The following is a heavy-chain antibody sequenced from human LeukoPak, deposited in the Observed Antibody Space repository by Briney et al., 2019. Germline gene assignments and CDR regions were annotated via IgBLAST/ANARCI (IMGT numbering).Heavy chain of an antibody. V-gene: IGHV3-74*01. CDR1: GFTFRGAA. CDR2: IKSDGSDT. Sequence: PGGSLRLSCAVSGFTFRGAAMTWVRQAPGKGLEWVSHIKSDGSDTSYADSVKGRFTISRDNAKNTLYLRMNSLRAEDTAVYYCARGDYGMDVWGRGTTVTVSS. J-gene: IGHJ6*02. D-gene: IGHD2-21*01. CDR3: ARGDYGMDV.